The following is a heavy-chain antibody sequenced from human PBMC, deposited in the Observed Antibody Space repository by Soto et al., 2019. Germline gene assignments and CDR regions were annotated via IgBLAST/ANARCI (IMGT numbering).Heavy chain of an antibody. CDR1: GFTFSSYA. Sequence: QVQLVESGGGVVQPGRSLRLSCAASGFTFSSYAMHWVRQAPGKGLEWVAVISYDGSNKYYADSVKGRFTISRDNSKNTLYLQMNSLRAEDTAVYCCARDLRGYSSSWSGLDYWGQGTLVTVSS. J-gene: IGHJ4*02. CDR3: ARDLRGYSSSWSGLDY. D-gene: IGHD6-13*01. V-gene: IGHV3-30-3*01. CDR2: ISYDGSNK.